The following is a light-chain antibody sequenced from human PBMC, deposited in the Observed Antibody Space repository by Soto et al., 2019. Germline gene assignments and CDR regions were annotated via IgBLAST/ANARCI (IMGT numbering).Light chain of an antibody. CDR2: AAS. CDR1: QSISSS. V-gene: IGKV1-5*01. Sequence: DIPMTQSPSTLSASVGDRVTITCRASQSISSSLVWYQQKPGKAPKLLIYAASSLEGGVPSRFSGSGSGTEFTLTISSLRPDDFATYYCQQYNSYPFTFGQGTILEI. J-gene: IGKJ2*01. CDR3: QQYNSYPFT.